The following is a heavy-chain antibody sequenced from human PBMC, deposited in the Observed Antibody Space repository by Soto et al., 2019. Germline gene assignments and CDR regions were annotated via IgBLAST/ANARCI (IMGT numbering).Heavy chain of an antibody. V-gene: IGHV3-11*05. D-gene: IGHD1-1*01. Sequence: QVQLVESGGGLVKPGGSLRLSCAASGFTFSDYYMSWIRQAPGKGLEWVSYISSSSSYTNYADSVKGRFTISRDNAKNSLYLQMNSLRAEDTAVYYCARAPTGTTWWGLNSWFDPWGQGTLVTVSS. CDR1: GFTFSDYY. CDR2: ISSSSSYT. J-gene: IGHJ5*02. CDR3: ARAPTGTTWWGLNSWFDP.